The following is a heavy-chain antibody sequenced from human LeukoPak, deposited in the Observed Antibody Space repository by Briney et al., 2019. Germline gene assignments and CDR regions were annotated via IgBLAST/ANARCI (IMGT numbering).Heavy chain of an antibody. CDR2: IYPGDSDT. D-gene: IGHD3-3*02. CDR1: GYSFTSYW. CDR3: ARRVLDYAAFNWFDP. V-gene: IGHV5-51*01. J-gene: IGHJ5*02. Sequence: KRGESLKISCKGSGYSFTSYWIGWVRQMPGKGLEWMGIIYPGDSDTRYSPSFQGQVTISADKSISTAYLQWSSLKASDTAMYYCARRVLDYAAFNWFDPWGQGTLVTVSS.